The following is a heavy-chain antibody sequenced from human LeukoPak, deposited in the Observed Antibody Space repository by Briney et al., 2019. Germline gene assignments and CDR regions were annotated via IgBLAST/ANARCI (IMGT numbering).Heavy chain of an antibody. V-gene: IGHV3-7*01. CDR1: GFTFNSSW. J-gene: IGHJ4*02. D-gene: IGHD1-1*01. Sequence: PGGSLRLSCAASGFTFNSSWMNWVHQAPGKGLEWVANLDPSGSQKRYVDSVKGRFIISKDNPGASLYLDMYSLRAEDTAIYYCAIWTSGNYWGQGPLVTVSS. CDR3: AIWTSGNY. CDR2: LDPSGSQK.